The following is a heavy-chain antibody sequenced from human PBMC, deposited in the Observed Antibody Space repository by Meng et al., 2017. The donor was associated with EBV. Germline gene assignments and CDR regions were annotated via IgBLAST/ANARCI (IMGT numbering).Heavy chain of an antibody. J-gene: IGHJ5*02. CDR1: GYTFTGYY. V-gene: IGHV1-2*06. CDR3: AKGADLAAAGTFWFDP. CDR2: INPNSGGT. Sequence: HVQLVKSGAEVRKPGASVKVSCKASGYTFTGYYMHWVRQAPGQGLEWMGRINPNSGGTNYAQKFQGRVTMTRDTSISTAYMELSRLRSDDTAVYYCAKGADLAAAGTFWFDPWGQGTLVTSPQ. D-gene: IGHD6-13*01.